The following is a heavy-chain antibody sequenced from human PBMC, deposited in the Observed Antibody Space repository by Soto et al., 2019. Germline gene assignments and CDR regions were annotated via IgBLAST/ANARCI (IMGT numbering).Heavy chain of an antibody. CDR3: ARLGGDSSGLTRNKIDY. D-gene: IGHD3-22*01. CDR1: GDSISSYY. J-gene: IGHJ4*02. CDR2: MNYSGST. V-gene: IGHV4-59*12. Sequence: SETLSLTCAVSGDSISSYYCMWIRQPPGKGLEWIGHMNYSGSTNYNPSLKSRVTISVDTSKNQFSLKLSSVTAADTAVYYCARLGGDSSGLTRNKIDYWGQGTLVTVSS.